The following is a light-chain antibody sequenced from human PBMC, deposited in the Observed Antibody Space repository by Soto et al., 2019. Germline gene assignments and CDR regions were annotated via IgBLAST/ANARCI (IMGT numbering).Light chain of an antibody. V-gene: IGKV1-5*01. CDR2: GAS. CDR3: QHYNAFPWP. Sequence: DIQMTQSPSTLSASVGHRVTITCRASQSIRNWLAWYQDKPGKAPKLLIYGASSLESGVPSRFSGSGSGTEFTLTIGGLQPDDFATYYCQHYNAFPWPFGQGTKVEIK. J-gene: IGKJ1*01. CDR1: QSIRNW.